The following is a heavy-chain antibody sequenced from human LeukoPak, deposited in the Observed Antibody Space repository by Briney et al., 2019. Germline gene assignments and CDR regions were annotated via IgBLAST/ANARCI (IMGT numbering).Heavy chain of an antibody. CDR2: IIPIFGTA. CDR3: ARHERYSITMVRGALSPYNWFDP. D-gene: IGHD3-10*01. J-gene: IGHJ5*02. Sequence: ASVKVSCKASGGTFSSYAISWVRQAPGQGLEWMGGIIPIFGTANYAQKFQGRVTITTDESTSTAYIELSSLRSEDTAVYYCARHERYSITMVRGALSPYNWFDPWGQGTLVTVSS. V-gene: IGHV1-69*05. CDR1: GGTFSSYA.